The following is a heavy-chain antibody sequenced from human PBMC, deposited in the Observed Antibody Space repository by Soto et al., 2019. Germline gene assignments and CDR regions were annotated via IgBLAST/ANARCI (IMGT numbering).Heavy chain of an antibody. CDR3: AKGILSAAIGPYAMDV. D-gene: IGHD3-16*01. J-gene: IGHJ6*02. V-gene: IGHV3-30*18. CDR2: ISYDGNYI. Sequence: QVQLVESGGGVVQPGASLRLSCEASGFAFSSYAMHWVRQAPGKGLEWVGVISYDGNYIYYADSVKGRFTISRDNSKNTPYVQVNSLRPEDTAVYYCAKGILSAAIGPYAMDVWGQGTTVTVSS. CDR1: GFAFSSYA.